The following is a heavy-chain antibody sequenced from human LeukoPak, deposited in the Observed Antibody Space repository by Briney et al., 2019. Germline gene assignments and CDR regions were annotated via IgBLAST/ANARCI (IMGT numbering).Heavy chain of an antibody. J-gene: IGHJ4*02. D-gene: IGHD3-3*01. CDR2: IVVGSGSI. V-gene: IGHV1-58*02. Sequence: ASVKVSCKGSGSIFSKSAIQWVRQARGQRLEWIGWIVVGSGSINYAQKLQERITITRDMSTSTAYMELSSLTSDDTAVYFCAAGDNDSWSGYYGAPDFWGQGTLVTVSS. CDR3: AAGDNDSWSGYYGAPDF. CDR1: GSIFSKSA.